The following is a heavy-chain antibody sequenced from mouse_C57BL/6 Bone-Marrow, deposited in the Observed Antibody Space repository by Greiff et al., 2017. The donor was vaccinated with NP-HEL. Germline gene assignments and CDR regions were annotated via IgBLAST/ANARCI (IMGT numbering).Heavy chain of an antibody. V-gene: IGHV5-6*01. D-gene: IGHD3-2*02. CDR3: ARQHSSGYEDY. CDR1: GFTFSSYG. CDR2: ISSGGSYT. Sequence: EVKLVESGGDLVKPGGSLKLSCAASGFTFSSYGMSWVRQTPDKRLEWVATISSGGSYTYYPDSVKGRFTISRDNAKNTLYLQMSSLKAEDTAMYYCARQHSSGYEDYWGQGTTLTVSS. J-gene: IGHJ2*01.